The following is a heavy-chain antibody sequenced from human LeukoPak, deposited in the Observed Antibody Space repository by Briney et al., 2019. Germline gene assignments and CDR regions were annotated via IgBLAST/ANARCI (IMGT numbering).Heavy chain of an antibody. V-gene: IGHV4-39*01. Sequence: PSETLSLTCTVSGGSISSSSYYWGWIRQPPGKGLEWIGSIYYSGSTYYNPSLKSRVTISVDTSKNQFSLKLSSVTAADTAVYYCARLAPFGVAPDYWGQGTLVTVSS. J-gene: IGHJ4*02. D-gene: IGHD3-3*01. CDR3: ARLAPFGVAPDY. CDR2: IYYSGST. CDR1: GGSISSSSYY.